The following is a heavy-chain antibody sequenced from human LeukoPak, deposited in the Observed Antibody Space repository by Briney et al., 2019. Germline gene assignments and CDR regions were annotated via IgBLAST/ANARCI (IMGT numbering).Heavy chain of an antibody. V-gene: IGHV3-21*01. Sequence: GGSLRLSCAASGFTFSSYSMNWVRQAPGKGLEWVSSISSSSSYIYYADSVKGRFTISRDNAKNSLYLQMNSLRAEDTAVYYCARDVPHSALYYYYYMDVWGKGTPVTVSS. CDR3: ARDVPHSALYYYYYMDV. CDR2: ISSSSSYI. CDR1: GFTFSSYS. J-gene: IGHJ6*03.